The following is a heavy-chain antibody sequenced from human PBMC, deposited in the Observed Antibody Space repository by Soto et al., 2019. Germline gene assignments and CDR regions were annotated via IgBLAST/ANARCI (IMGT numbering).Heavy chain of an antibody. V-gene: IGHV1-2*04. Sequence: AASVNVSCKASGYTFTGYYMHWVRQAPGQGLEWMGWINPNSGGTNYAQKFQGWVTMTRDTSISTAYMELSRLRSDDTAVYYCARGGYDFWSGSDYWGQGTQVTVSS. J-gene: IGHJ4*02. CDR1: GYTFTGYY. D-gene: IGHD3-3*01. CDR3: ARGGYDFWSGSDY. CDR2: INPNSGGT.